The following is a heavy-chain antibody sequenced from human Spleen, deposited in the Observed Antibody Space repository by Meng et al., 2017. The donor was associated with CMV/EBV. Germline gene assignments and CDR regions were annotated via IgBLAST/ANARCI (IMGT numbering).Heavy chain of an antibody. CDR1: GFAFDNYW. CDR3: ARLRYGSGSYIDY. D-gene: IGHD3-10*01. Sequence: GGSLRLSCVASGFAFDNYWMAWVRQAPGKGLEWVSVIYSGGSTYYADSVKGRFTISRDNSKNTLYLQMNSLRAEDTAVYYCARLRYGSGSYIDYWGQGTLVTVSS. J-gene: IGHJ4*02. V-gene: IGHV3-53*01. CDR2: IYSGGST.